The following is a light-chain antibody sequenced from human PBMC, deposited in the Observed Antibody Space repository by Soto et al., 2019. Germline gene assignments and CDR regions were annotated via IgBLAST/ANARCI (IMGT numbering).Light chain of an antibody. Sequence: QSVLTQPASVSGSPGQSITISCTGTSSDDGGYNYVSWYQQHPGKAPKLMIYDVSNRPSGVSNRFSGSKSDNTASMTKSGLQAEDEADYYCSSYTSSSTPYVFGTGTKVTVL. CDR2: DVS. CDR3: SSYTSSSTPYV. CDR1: SSDDGGYNY. V-gene: IGLV2-14*01. J-gene: IGLJ1*01.